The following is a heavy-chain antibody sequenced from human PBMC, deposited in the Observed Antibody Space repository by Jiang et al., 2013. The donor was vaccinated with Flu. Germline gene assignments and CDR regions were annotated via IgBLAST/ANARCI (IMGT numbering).Heavy chain of an antibody. CDR1: GFTFSNYW. J-gene: IGHJ4*02. D-gene: IGHD5-18*01. V-gene: IGHV3-7*03. CDR2: IKQDGTEQ. Sequence: VQLVESGGGLVQPGGSLRLSCAASGFTFSNYWMNWVRQAPGKGLEWVANIKQDGTEQYYVDSVRGRFTISRDNAKNSLYLQLNSLRAEDTALYYCARDPRTAYGYYYFDYWGQGTLVTVSS. CDR3: ARDPRTAYGYYYFDY.